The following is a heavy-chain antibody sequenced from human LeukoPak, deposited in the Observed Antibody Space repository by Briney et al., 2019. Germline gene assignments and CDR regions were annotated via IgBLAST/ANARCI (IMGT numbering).Heavy chain of an antibody. CDR1: GGSISSSSYY. CDR2: IYYSGST. J-gene: IGHJ4*02. V-gene: IGHV4-39*07. D-gene: IGHD3-22*01. Sequence: PSETLSLTCTVSGGSISSSSYYWGWIRQAPGKGLEWIGSIYYSGSTYYNPSLKSRVTISVDTSRNQFSLKLSSVTAADTAVYYCARSGDYYDSSGYYTLPDYWGQGTLVTVSS. CDR3: ARSGDYYDSSGYYTLPDY.